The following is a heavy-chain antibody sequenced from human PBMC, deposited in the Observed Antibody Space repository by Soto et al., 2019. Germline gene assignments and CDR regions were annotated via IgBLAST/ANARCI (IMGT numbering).Heavy chain of an antibody. D-gene: IGHD5-12*01. CDR3: ARQRSGYGFAIWD. CDR1: GGSISSYY. CDR2: IYYSGST. Sequence: QVQLQESGPGLVKPSETLSLTCTVSGGSISSYYWSWIRQPPGKGLEWIGYIYYSGSTNYNPSLKSRVTISVDTSKNQFSLKLSSVTAADTAVYYCARQRSGYGFAIWDWGQGTLVTVSS. V-gene: IGHV4-59*08. J-gene: IGHJ4*02.